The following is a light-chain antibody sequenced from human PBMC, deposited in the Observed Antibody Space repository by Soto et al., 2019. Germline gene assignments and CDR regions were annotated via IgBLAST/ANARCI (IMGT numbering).Light chain of an antibody. J-gene: IGKJ2*01. Sequence: IQMTQSPSTLSASVGDRVTITCRASQTIGNWLAWYQQKTGKAPKLMIYDASSLERGVPSRFSGSRYGTEFTLTISSLQPDDFPTYYCQQCDSYSYTFGQGTKLEIK. CDR1: QTIGNW. CDR3: QQCDSYSYT. CDR2: DAS. V-gene: IGKV1-5*01.